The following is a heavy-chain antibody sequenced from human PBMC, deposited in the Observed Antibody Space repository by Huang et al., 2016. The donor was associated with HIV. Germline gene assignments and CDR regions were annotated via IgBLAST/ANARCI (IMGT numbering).Heavy chain of an antibody. Sequence: EVQVVESGGGLTQPGGSLRLSCVVSGLSVSGNYMTWVRQAPGKGLGGIALHDNGDDTFYADSVKGRFTISRDNSRNTVFLQMNSLRAEDTAVYYCATFTIFGVDKGVWGQGTTVTVSS. CDR2: HDNGDDT. CDR1: GLSVSGNY. CDR3: ATFTIFGVDKGV. V-gene: IGHV3-53*01. D-gene: IGHD3-3*01. J-gene: IGHJ6*02.